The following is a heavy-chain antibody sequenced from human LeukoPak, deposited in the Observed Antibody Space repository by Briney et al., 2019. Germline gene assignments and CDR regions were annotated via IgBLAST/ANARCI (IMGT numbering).Heavy chain of an antibody. D-gene: IGHD4-17*01. J-gene: IGHJ4*02. CDR1: GFTFSSYG. CDR2: LSGSGETT. CDR3: AKGGVDH. V-gene: IGHV3-23*01. Sequence: GGSLRLSCAASGFTFSSYGMNWVRQAPGKGLEWVSALSGSGETTFYADSVKGRFTISRDNSKNTLYLQMNNLRAEDTAVYYCAKGGVDHWGQGTLVTVSS.